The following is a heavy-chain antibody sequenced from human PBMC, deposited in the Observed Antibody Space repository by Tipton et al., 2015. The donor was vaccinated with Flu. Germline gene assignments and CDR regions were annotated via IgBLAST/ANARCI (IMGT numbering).Heavy chain of an antibody. CDR1: GGSFSGYY. Sequence: GLVQPSETLSLTCAVYGGSFSGYYWSWIRQPPGKGLEWIGEINHSGSTNYNPSLKSRVTISVDTSKNQFSLKLSSVTAADTAVYYCARVGSAAAGTNWGQGTLVTVSS. V-gene: IGHV4-34*01. CDR3: ARVGSAAAGTN. CDR2: INHSGST. D-gene: IGHD6-13*01. J-gene: IGHJ4*02.